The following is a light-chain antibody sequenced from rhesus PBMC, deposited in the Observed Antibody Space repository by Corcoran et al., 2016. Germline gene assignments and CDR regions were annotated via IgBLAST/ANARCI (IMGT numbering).Light chain of an antibody. J-gene: IGKJ1*01. V-gene: IGKV3-24*04. CDR1: QSVSSY. CDR2: GAS. Sequence: EIVMTQSPATLALSPGERATLSCRASQSVSSYLAWYQQKPGQAPRLLSYGASSRATGIPDRFSGSGSGTEFTLTISSLEPGDVGVYFCLQSGNWPWTFGQGTKVEIK. CDR3: LQSGNWPWT.